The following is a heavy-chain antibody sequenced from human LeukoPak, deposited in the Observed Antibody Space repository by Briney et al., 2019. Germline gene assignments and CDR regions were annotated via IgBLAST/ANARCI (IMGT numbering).Heavy chain of an antibody. Sequence: GGSLRLSCADSEFPFSDYWVTCVRQAPGKGLEWVANIKRDGSEEYYVDSVKGRFTISRDNAKNSLYLQMNSLRVEDTAVYYCARFAIVPTMRAVDYWGQGTLVTVSS. V-gene: IGHV3-7*01. J-gene: IGHJ4*02. CDR2: IKRDGSEE. CDR1: EFPFSDYW. CDR3: ARFAIVPTMRAVDY. D-gene: IGHD5-12*01.